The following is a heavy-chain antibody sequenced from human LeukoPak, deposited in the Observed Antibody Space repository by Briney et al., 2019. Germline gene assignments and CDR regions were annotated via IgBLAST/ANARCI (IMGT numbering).Heavy chain of an antibody. CDR2: IYTSGST. V-gene: IGHV4-4*07. CDR3: ASLYSGSYYALDY. CDR1: GGSISRYY. Sequence: SETLSLTCTVSGGSISRYYWSWIRQPAGKGLEWIGRIYTSGSTNYNPSLKSRVTISVDTSKNQFSLKLSSVTAADTAVYYCASLYSGSYYALDYWGQGTLVTVS. J-gene: IGHJ4*02. D-gene: IGHD1-26*01.